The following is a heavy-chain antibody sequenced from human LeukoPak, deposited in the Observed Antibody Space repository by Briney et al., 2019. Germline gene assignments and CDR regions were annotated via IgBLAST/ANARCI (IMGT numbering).Heavy chain of an antibody. V-gene: IGHV3-30-3*01. J-gene: IGHJ4*02. CDR1: GFTFSSYA. CDR3: ARVSKWELLRGAFDY. CDR2: ISYDGSNK. D-gene: IGHD1-26*01. Sequence: GRSLRLSCAASGFTFSSYAMHWVRQAPGKGLEWVAVISYDGSNKYYADSVKGRFTISRDNSKNTLYLQMNSLRAEDTAVYYCARVSKWELLRGAFDYWGQGTLVTVSS.